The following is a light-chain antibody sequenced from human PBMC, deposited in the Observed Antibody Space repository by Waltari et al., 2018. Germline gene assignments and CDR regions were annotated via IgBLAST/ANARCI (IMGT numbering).Light chain of an antibody. CDR1: QSVRSY. Sequence: EIVLTQSPASLFLSPGERATLSCMASQSVRSYLAWYQQKPGQAPRLLIYDASKRATGIPARFSGSGSGTDFTLTISSLEPEDFAVYYCQHRRKWPLTFGGGTKVEIK. CDR2: DAS. V-gene: IGKV3-11*01. CDR3: QHRRKWPLT. J-gene: IGKJ4*01.